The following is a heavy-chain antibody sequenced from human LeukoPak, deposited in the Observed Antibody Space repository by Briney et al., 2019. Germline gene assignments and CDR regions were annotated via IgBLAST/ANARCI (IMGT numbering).Heavy chain of an antibody. CDR3: ASLLAYCGGDCYSDFDY. D-gene: IGHD2-21*02. V-gene: IGHV3-30-3*01. CDR1: GFTFSSYA. Sequence: PGRSLRLSCAASGFTFSSYAMHWVRQDPGKGLEWVAVISYDGSNKYYADSVKGRFTISRDNSKNTLYLQMNSLRAEDTAVYYCASLLAYCGGDCYSDFDYWGQGTLVTVSS. J-gene: IGHJ4*02. CDR2: ISYDGSNK.